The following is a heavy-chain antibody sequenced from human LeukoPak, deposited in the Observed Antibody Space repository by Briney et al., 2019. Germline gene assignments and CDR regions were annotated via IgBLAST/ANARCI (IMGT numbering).Heavy chain of an antibody. D-gene: IGHD4-17*01. J-gene: IGHJ4*02. Sequence: SETLSLTCAVSGGSFSGYYWTWIRQPPGKGLEWIGEINHSANANYNPSLKSRVTISLDMSENHFSLKLTSVTAADTAVYYCARGQGTVTTHWGQGTLVTVSS. V-gene: IGHV4-34*01. CDR1: GGSFSGYY. CDR3: ARGQGTVTTH. CDR2: INHSANA.